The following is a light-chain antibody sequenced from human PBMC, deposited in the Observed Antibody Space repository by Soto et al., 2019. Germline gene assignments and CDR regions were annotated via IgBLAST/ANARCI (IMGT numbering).Light chain of an antibody. V-gene: IGKV1-5*01. J-gene: IGKJ1*01. CDR3: QQYNSQWT. Sequence: DIQMTQSPSTLSASVGDRVTITCRASQSISSWLAWYQQKPGKATKLLIYDASSLESGVPSRFSGSGSGTEFTLTISSLHPDDFATYYCQQYNSQWTFGQGTKVDI. CDR1: QSISSW. CDR2: DAS.